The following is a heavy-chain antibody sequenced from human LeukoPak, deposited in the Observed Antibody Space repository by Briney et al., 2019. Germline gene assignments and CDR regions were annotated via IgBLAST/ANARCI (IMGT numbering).Heavy chain of an antibody. D-gene: IGHD1-26*01. V-gene: IGHV1-8*01. CDR1: GYTFTSYD. CDR2: MNPNSGNT. CDR3: ATEVWRVGATGDDY. J-gene: IGHJ4*02. Sequence: ASVKVSCKASGYTFTSYDINWVRQATGQGLEWMGWMNPNSGNTGYAQKFQGRVTMTEDTSTDTAYMELSSLRSEDTAVYYCATEVWRVGATGDDYWGQGTLVTVSS.